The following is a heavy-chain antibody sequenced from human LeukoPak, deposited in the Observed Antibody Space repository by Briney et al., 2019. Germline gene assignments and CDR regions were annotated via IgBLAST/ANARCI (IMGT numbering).Heavy chain of an antibody. V-gene: IGHV4-34*01. J-gene: IGHJ4*02. D-gene: IGHD2-2*01. CDR3: ARANGYCSSTSCPYFDY. CDR2: INHSGST. Sequence: SETLSLTCTVSGGSISGYYWSWIRQPPGKGLEWIGEINHSGSTNYNPSLKSRVTISVDTSKNQFSLKLSSVTAADTAVYYCARANGYCSSTSCPYFDYWGQGTLVTVSS. CDR1: GGSISGYY.